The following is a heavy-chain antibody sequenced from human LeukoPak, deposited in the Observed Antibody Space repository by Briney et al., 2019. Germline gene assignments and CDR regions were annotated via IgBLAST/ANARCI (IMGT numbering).Heavy chain of an antibody. D-gene: IGHD6-19*01. Sequence: SETLSLTCAVYGGSFSGYYWSWIRQPPGKGLEWVGEINHSGSTNYNPSLKSRVAISVDTSKNQFSLKLSSVTAADTAVYYCVRDSRSGWGNWFDPWGQGTLVTVSS. CDR2: INHSGST. V-gene: IGHV4-34*01. CDR1: GGSFSGYY. CDR3: VRDSRSGWGNWFDP. J-gene: IGHJ5*02.